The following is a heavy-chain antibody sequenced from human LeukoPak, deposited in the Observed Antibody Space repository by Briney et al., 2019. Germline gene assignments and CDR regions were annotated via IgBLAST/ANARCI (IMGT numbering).Heavy chain of an antibody. CDR3: ARSYCSGGSCWYYFDY. CDR2: ISGSGGST. CDR1: GFTFSSYA. V-gene: IGHV3-23*01. Sequence: PGGSLRLSCAASGFTFSSYAMSWVRQAPGKGLEWVSAISGSGGSTYYADSVKGRFTISRDNSKNTLYLQMNSPRPEDTAVYHCARSYCSGGSCWYYFDYWGQGTLVTVSS. D-gene: IGHD2-15*01. J-gene: IGHJ4*02.